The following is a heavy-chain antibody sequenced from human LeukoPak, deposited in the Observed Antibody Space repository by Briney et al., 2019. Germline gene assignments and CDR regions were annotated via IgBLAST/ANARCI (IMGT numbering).Heavy chain of an antibody. V-gene: IGHV4-34*01. CDR2: INHSGST. D-gene: IGHD2-21*02. Sequence: SETLSLTCAVYGGSFSGYYWSWIRQPPGKGLEWIGEINHSGSTNYNPSLKSRVTISVDTSKNQFSLKPSSVTAADTAVYYCARGVTPFDYWGQGTLVTVSS. CDR1: GGSFSGYY. J-gene: IGHJ4*02. CDR3: ARGVTPFDY.